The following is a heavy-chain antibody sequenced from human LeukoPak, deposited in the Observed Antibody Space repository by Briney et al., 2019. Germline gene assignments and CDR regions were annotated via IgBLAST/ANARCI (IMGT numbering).Heavy chain of an antibody. CDR3: ARELHEYYYDSSGYSGDAFDI. D-gene: IGHD3-22*01. Sequence: GGSLRLSCAASGFTFSSYWMSWVRQAPGKGLEWVANIKQDGSEKYYVDSVKGRFTISRDNAKNSLYLQMNSLRAEDTAVYYCARELHEYYYDSSGYSGDAFDIWGQGTMVTVSS. CDR2: IKQDGSEK. V-gene: IGHV3-7*03. J-gene: IGHJ3*02. CDR1: GFTFSSYW.